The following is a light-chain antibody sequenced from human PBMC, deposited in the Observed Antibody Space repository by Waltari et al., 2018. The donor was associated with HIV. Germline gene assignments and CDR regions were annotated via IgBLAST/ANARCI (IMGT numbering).Light chain of an antibody. CDR1: SSDVGAYYY. CDR2: EVS. Sequence: QSALTQPASVSGSPGQSNTTSCPGTSSDVGAYYYAPWFQLHPGKAPKLMIYEVSNRPSGVSNRFSGSKSGNTASLTISGLQAEDEADYFCSSYTGSSTLYVFGTGTKVTVL. V-gene: IGLV2-14*01. CDR3: SSYTGSSTLYV. J-gene: IGLJ1*01.